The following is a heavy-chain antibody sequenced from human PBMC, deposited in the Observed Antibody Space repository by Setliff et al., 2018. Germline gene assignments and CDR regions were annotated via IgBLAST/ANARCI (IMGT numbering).Heavy chain of an antibody. CDR3: ARAHTWSLPNDNSGYPGWFDP. CDR1: GFSISSGYY. V-gene: IGHV4-38-2*01. D-gene: IGHD3-22*01. CDR2: IHNSGKA. J-gene: IGHJ5*02. Sequence: PSETLSLTCAVSGFSISSGYYWGWIRQPPGKGLEWIVNIHNSGKAYYNPSLKSRVTMSVDTSKNHVSLKLSSVTAADTAVYYCARAHTWSLPNDNSGYPGWFDPWGQGTLVTVSS.